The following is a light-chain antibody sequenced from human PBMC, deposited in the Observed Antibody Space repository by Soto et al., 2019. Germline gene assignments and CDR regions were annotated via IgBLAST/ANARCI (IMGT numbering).Light chain of an antibody. CDR1: QSINRW. CDR2: DAS. CDR3: QQYGSYWT. Sequence: IKLNKSPSTLSASIGETVTLTCRASQSINRWLAWYQQKPGEAPKLLIYDASSLESGVPSRFSGTGSGTEFTLIISSLQPDDFATYYCQQYGSYWTFGQGPRWIS. J-gene: IGKJ1*01. V-gene: IGKV1-5*01.